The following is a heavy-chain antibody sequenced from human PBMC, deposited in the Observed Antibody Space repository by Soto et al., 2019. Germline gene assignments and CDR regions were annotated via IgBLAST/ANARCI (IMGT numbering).Heavy chain of an antibody. CDR2: ISYDGSNK. V-gene: IGHV3-30*18. J-gene: IGHJ4*02. CDR3: AKGDKAESIAAAGTLFDY. D-gene: IGHD6-13*01. Sequence: QVQLVESGGGLVQPGRSLRLSCAASGFTFSSYGMRWVRQAPGKGLEWVAVISYDGSNKYYADSVKGRFTISRDNSKNTLYLQMNSMRAEDTAVYYCAKGDKAESIAAAGTLFDYLGQGTPVTVSS. CDR1: GFTFSSYG.